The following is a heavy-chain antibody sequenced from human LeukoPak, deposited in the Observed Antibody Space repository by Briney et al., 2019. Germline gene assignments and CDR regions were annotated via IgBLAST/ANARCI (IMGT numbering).Heavy chain of an antibody. Sequence: SETLSLTCTVAGGSISSNYWSWFRQPPAKGLDGIGYIYYSGSTNYNPSLKSRVTISVDTSKTQFSLNLRSVAAADTAVYYCARHTDYGGNSRWFDPWGQGTLVTVSS. V-gene: IGHV4-59*08. D-gene: IGHD4-23*01. J-gene: IGHJ5*02. CDR2: IYYSGST. CDR1: GGSISSNY. CDR3: ARHTDYGGNSRWFDP.